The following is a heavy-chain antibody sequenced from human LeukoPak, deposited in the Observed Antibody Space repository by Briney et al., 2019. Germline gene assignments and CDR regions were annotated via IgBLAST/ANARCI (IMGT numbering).Heavy chain of an antibody. V-gene: IGHV3-30*03. Sequence: GRSLRLSCAASGFTFSNYGMQWVRQAPGKGLEWVALISNEGSTKYYADSVKGRFTISRDNAKNSLYLQMNSLRAEDTAVYYCARKGGFDYWGQGTLVTVSS. J-gene: IGHJ4*02. CDR3: ARKGGFDY. CDR1: GFTFSNYG. CDR2: ISNEGSTK.